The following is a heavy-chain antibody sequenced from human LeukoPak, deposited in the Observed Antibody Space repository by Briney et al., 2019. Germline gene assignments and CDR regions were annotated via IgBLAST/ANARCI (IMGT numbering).Heavy chain of an antibody. V-gene: IGHV1-18*01. CDR1: GYTFTSYG. CDR2: ISAYNGNT. CDR3: ARCGYDYGYYYYYYYMDV. D-gene: IGHD5-12*01. Sequence: ASVKVSCKASGYTFTSYGISWVRQAPGQGLEWMGWISAYNGNTNYAQKLQGRVTMTTDTSTSTAYMELRSLRSDDTAVYYCARCGYDYGYYYYYYYMDVWGKGTTVTISS. J-gene: IGHJ6*03.